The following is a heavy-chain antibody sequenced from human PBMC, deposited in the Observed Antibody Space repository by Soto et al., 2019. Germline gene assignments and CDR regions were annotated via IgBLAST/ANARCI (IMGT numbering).Heavy chain of an antibody. CDR1: GYSLTSYW. CDR2: IDPSDSYT. V-gene: IGHV5-10-1*01. Sequence: PGESLKISCKGSGYSLTSYWISWVRQMPGKGLEWMGRIDPSDSYTNYSPSFQGHVTISADKSISTAYLQWSSLKASDTAMYYCARQPINYYDSSGYYSYYGMDVWGQGTMVTVS. CDR3: ARQPINYYDSSGYYSYYGMDV. J-gene: IGHJ6*02. D-gene: IGHD3-22*01.